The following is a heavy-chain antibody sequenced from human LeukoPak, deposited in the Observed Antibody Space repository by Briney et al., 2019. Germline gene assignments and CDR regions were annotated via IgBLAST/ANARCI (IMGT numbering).Heavy chain of an antibody. V-gene: IGHV4-30-2*01. J-gene: IGHJ3*02. D-gene: IGHD3-22*01. CDR2: IYHSGST. CDR1: GGSISSGGYS. Sequence: SQTLSLTWAVSGGSISSGGYSWSWIRQQPGKGLEWIGYIYHSGSTYYNPALKSRVTISVDRSKNQFSLKLSSVTAAGTAVYYCARSYDGDAFDIWGQGTMVTVSS. CDR3: ARSYDGDAFDI.